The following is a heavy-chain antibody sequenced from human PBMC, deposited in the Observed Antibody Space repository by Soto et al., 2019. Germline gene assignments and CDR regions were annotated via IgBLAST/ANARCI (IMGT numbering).Heavy chain of an antibody. Sequence: GGSLRLSCAASGFTFSSYAMHWVRQAPGKGLEWVAVISYDGSNKYYADSVKGRFTISRDNSKNTLYLQMNSLRAEDTAVYYCARNHPSSSSDFDYWGQGTLVTVSS. D-gene: IGHD6-6*01. CDR2: ISYDGSNK. V-gene: IGHV3-30-3*01. CDR3: ARNHPSSSSDFDY. J-gene: IGHJ4*02. CDR1: GFTFSSYA.